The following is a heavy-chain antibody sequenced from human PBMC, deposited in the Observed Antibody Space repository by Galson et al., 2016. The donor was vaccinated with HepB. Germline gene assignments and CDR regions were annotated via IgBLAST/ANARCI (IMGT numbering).Heavy chain of an antibody. Sequence: SLRLSCAASGFTFTQHPMHWVRHAPGKGLEWVALISSDGSNQLYADSVKGRFTISRDNSKDTLNLQMNSLGTEDTAMYYCARSVIELVPTASQNLDLWGHGTLVTVSS. J-gene: IGHJ5*02. CDR3: ARSVIELVPTASQNLDL. D-gene: IGHD2-2*01. V-gene: IGHV3-30-3*01. CDR1: GFTFTQHP. CDR2: ISSDGSNQ.